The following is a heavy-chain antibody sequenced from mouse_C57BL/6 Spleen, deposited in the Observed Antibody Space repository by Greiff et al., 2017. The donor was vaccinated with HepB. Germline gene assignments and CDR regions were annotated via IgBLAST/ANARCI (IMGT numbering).Heavy chain of an antibody. CDR3: ARHYGYDYAMDY. Sequence: VKLQESGPGLVAPSQSLSITCTVSGFSLTSYGVHWVRQPPGKGLEWLVVIWSDGSTTYNSALKSRLSISKDNSKSQVFLKMNSLQTDDTAMYYCARHYGYDYAMDYWGQGTSVTVSS. CDR1: GFSLTSYG. V-gene: IGHV2-6-1*01. J-gene: IGHJ4*01. CDR2: IWSDGST. D-gene: IGHD2-2*01.